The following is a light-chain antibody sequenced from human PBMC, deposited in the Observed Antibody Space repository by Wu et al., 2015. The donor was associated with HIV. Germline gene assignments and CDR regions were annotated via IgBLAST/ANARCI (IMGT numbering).Light chain of an antibody. J-gene: IGKJ5*01. CDR3: QQYNSYPIT. Sequence: DIQLTQSPSFLSASVGDRVTITCRASQGISSYLAWYQQKPGKAPKLLIYAAFTLQTGVPSRFSGSGSGTEFTLTISSLQPEDSATYYCQQYNSYPITFGHGTRLEI. CDR1: QGISSY. CDR2: AAF. V-gene: IGKV1-9*01.